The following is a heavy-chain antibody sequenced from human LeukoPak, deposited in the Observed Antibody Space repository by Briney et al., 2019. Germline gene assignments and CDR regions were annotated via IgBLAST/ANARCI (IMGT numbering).Heavy chain of an antibody. CDR2: INPNSGGT. CDR1: GYTFTDYY. Sequence: ASVKVSCKASGYTFTDYYIHWVRHAPGQGLEWMGWINPNSGGTKFARNFQVRVTMTRDTSIRTAYMELSRLRSDDTAVYYCARGHDYGSGSYYNVPNYWGQGTLVTVSS. V-gene: IGHV1-2*02. J-gene: IGHJ4*02. CDR3: ARGHDYGSGSYYNVPNY. D-gene: IGHD3-10*01.